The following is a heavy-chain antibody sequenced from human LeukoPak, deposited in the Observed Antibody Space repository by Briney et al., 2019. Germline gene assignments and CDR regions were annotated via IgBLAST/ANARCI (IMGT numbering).Heavy chain of an antibody. CDR3: ARDGYGGLPDFDY. V-gene: IGHV4-4*07. CDR2: IYASGTT. J-gene: IGHJ4*02. D-gene: IGHD5-12*01. Sequence: SETLSLTCTVSGGSMNGFYWSWIRQPAGKGLEWIGRIYASGTTNYNPSLKSRVTLSLDTSKKQFSLKLRSVTAADTAVHYCARDGYGGLPDFDYWGQGTLVTVSS. CDR1: GGSMNGFY.